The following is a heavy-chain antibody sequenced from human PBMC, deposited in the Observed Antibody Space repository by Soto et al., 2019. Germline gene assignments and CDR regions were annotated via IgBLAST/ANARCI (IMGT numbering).Heavy chain of an antibody. CDR1: ESTVSRDW. D-gene: IGHD1-26*01. J-gene: IGHJ4*02. CDR3: SGGVGDAF. Sequence: EVHLVESGGGLVQTGGSLRLSCAIFESTVSRDWMNWVRQAPGKGLEWVAHINQDGSEKYYVDSVKGRFTISRENAKKALYLQMSSLRPADTAMYYCSGGVGDAFWGQGTLVTVSS. CDR2: INQDGSEK. V-gene: IGHV3-7*04.